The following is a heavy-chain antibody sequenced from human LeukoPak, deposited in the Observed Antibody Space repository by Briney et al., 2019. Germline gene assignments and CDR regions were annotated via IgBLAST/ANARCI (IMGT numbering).Heavy chain of an antibody. CDR2: ITSSGSSI. V-gene: IGHV3-48*03. D-gene: IGHD6-19*01. CDR1: GFTFSSYE. J-gene: IGHJ4*02. CDR3: ARAYSSGWDDYFDY. Sequence: GSLRLSCAASGFTFSSYEMNWVRQAPGKGLEWVSYITSSGSSIYNADSVKGRFTISRDNAKNSLYLQMNSLRAEDTAVYYCARAYSSGWDDYFDYWGQGTLVTVSS.